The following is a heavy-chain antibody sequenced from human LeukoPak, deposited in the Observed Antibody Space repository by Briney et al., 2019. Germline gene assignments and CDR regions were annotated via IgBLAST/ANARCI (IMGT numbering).Heavy chain of an antibody. Sequence: SVKVSCKASGGTFSSYAISWVRQAPGQGLEWMGRIIPILGIANYAQKFQGRVTITADKSTSTAYMELNSLRAEDTAVYYCAKADGVGELCDYWGQGTLVTVSS. D-gene: IGHD3-10*01. CDR3: AKADGVGELCDY. J-gene: IGHJ4*02. CDR1: GGTFSSYA. V-gene: IGHV1-69*04. CDR2: IIPILGIA.